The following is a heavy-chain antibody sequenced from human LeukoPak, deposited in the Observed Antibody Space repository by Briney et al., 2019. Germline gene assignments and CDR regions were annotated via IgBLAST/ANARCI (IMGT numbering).Heavy chain of an antibody. CDR3: ARGLQDYYYYYMDV. CDR1: GFTFSSYW. V-gene: IGHV3-7*01. CDR2: IKQDGSEK. J-gene: IGHJ6*03. D-gene: IGHD5-24*01. Sequence: GGSLGLSCAASGFTFSSYWMSWVRQAPGKGLEWVANIKQDGSEKYYVDSVKGRFTISRDNAKNSLYLQMNSLRAEDTAVYYCARGLQDYYYYYMDVWGKGTTVTVSS.